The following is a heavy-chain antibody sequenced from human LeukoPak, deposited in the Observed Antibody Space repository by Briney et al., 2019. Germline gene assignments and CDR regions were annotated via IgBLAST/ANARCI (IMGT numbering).Heavy chain of an antibody. Sequence: GGSLRLSCAASGFIFSSYWMSWVRQAPGKGLEWVANIKQDGSDKYYVDSVKGRFTISRDNAKNSLYLQMNSLRAEDTAVYYCARVIVAYDAFDIWGQGTMVTVSS. CDR1: GFIFSSYW. CDR3: ARVIVAYDAFDI. CDR2: IKQDGSDK. J-gene: IGHJ3*02. D-gene: IGHD3-22*01. V-gene: IGHV3-7*04.